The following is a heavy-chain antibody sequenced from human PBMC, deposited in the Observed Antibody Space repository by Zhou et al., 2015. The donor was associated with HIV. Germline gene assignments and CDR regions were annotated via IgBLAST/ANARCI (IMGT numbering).Heavy chain of an antibody. Sequence: QVQLVESGGGVVQPGRSLKLSCAASGFIFRDYGMHWVRQAPGKGLEWVAVVSYDGSVKYYIDSVEGRFTISRDNSKNTLYLQMNSLRVDDTAVYYCAKDVGTWIQPWWGFDSWGQGTLVTVSS. CDR1: GFIFRDYG. V-gene: IGHV3-30*18. D-gene: IGHD5-18*01. CDR3: AKDVGTWIQPWWGFDS. J-gene: IGHJ4*02. CDR2: VSYDGSVK.